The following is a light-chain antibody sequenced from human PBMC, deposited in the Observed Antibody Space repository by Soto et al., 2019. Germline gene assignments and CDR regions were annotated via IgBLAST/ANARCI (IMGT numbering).Light chain of an antibody. Sequence: EIVMTQSPVTLSVSPGERVTFSCRASQSVNSNLAWYHLKPGQAPRLLLYGASTRATGVPARFSGSRSGPEFTLTINSLQSEDFAIYYCQPYNNWPLTFGGGTKVDIK. CDR1: QSVNSN. V-gene: IGKV3-15*01. CDR2: GAS. CDR3: QPYNNWPLT. J-gene: IGKJ4*01.